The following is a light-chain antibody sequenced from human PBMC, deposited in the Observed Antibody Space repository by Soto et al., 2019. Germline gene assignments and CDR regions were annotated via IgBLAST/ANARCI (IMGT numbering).Light chain of an antibody. Sequence: QSVLTQPASVSGSPGQSITISCTGTSSDIGRYDYVSWYQQFPGQAPKLMIYRVINRPSGVSDRFSGSKSGNSASLSISGLPPADEASYFCGSYTSATTWVFGGGTKVTVL. V-gene: IGLV2-14*03. CDR3: GSYTSATTWV. CDR2: RVI. CDR1: SSDIGRYDY. J-gene: IGLJ3*02.